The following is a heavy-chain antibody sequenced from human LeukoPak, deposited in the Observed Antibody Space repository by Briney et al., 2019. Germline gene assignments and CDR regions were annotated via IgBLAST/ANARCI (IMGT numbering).Heavy chain of an antibody. CDR3: TSAPSWGHLPEFDY. Sequence: SGGSLRLSCAASGFSFSSYGMHWVRQAPGKGLEWVALISYDGSIKYYADSVKGRFTISRDNAKNTLYLQMNGLRAEDTAVYYCTSAPSWGHLPEFDYWGQGTLVTVSS. D-gene: IGHD7-27*01. CDR2: ISYDGSIK. J-gene: IGHJ4*02. CDR1: GFSFSSYG. V-gene: IGHV3-30*03.